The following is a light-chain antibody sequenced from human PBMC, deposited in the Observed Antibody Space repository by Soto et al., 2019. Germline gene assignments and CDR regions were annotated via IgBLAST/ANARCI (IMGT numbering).Light chain of an antibody. Sequence: AIRMTQSPSSLSASTGDRVTITCRASQGISSYLAWYQQKPGKAPKLLIYAASTLQSGVPSRFSGSGSGTDFTRTISCLQSEDCATYYCQQYYSYPLTFGQGTKVEIK. J-gene: IGKJ1*01. CDR2: AAS. V-gene: IGKV1-8*01. CDR3: QQYYSYPLT. CDR1: QGISSY.